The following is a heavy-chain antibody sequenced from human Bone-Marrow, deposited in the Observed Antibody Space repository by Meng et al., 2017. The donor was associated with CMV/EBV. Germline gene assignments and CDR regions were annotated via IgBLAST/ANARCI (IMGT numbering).Heavy chain of an antibody. CDR1: GYTFTSYG. D-gene: IGHD2-15*01. Sequence: ASVKVSCKASGYTFTSYGISWVRQAPGQGLEWMGWISAYNGNTNDAQKLQGRVTMTTDTSTSTAYMELRSLRSDDTAVYYWARDGEYCSGGSCQNYYYYGMDVWGQGTTVTVSS. J-gene: IGHJ6*02. V-gene: IGHV1-18*01. CDR3: ARDGEYCSGGSCQNYYYYGMDV. CDR2: ISAYNGNT.